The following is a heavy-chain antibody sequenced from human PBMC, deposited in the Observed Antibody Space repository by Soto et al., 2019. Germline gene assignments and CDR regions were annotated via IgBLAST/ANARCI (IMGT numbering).Heavy chain of an antibody. V-gene: IGHV4-59*01. CDR2: IYYSGST. Sequence: PSETLSLTCTVSGGSISSYYWSWIRQPPGKGLEWIGYIYYSGSTNYNPSLKSRVTISVDTSKNQFSLKLSSVTAADTAVYYCARVGQQLVHNWFDPWGQGTLVTVSS. J-gene: IGHJ5*02. D-gene: IGHD6-13*01. CDR3: ARVGQQLVHNWFDP. CDR1: GGSISSYY.